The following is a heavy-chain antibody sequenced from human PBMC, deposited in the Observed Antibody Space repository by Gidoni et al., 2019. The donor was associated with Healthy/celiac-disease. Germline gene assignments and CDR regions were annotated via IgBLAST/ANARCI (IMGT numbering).Heavy chain of an antibody. Sequence: QVQLVESGGGVVQPGRSLRLPCAASGSPFSSYGMHWVRQAPGKGLEWVAVISYDGSNKYYADSVKGRFTISRDNSKNTLYRQMNSLRAEDTAVYYCAKANTPSAFDIWGQGTMVTVSS. J-gene: IGHJ3*02. CDR3: AKANTPSAFDI. CDR2: ISYDGSNK. CDR1: GSPFSSYG. V-gene: IGHV3-30*18.